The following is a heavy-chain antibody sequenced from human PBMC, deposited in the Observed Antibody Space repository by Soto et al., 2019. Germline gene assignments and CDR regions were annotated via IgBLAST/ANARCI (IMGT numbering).Heavy chain of an antibody. D-gene: IGHD2-2*02. CDR3: ARGHCSSTSCYTAYYYYGMDV. Sequence: ASVKVSCKASGYTFTGYYMHWVLQAPGQGLEWMGWINPNSGGTNYAQKFQGWVTMTRDTSISTAYMELSRLRSDDMAVYYCARGHCSSTSCYTAYYYYGMDVWGQGTTVTVSS. CDR2: INPNSGGT. V-gene: IGHV1-2*04. CDR1: GYTFTGYY. J-gene: IGHJ6*02.